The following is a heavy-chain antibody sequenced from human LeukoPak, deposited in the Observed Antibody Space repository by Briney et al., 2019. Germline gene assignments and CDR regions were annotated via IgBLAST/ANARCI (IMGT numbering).Heavy chain of an antibody. D-gene: IGHD3-3*01. Sequence: SGTLSLTCAVYGGSFSGYYWSWIRQPLGKGLEWIGEINHSGSTNYNPSLKSRVTISVDTSKNQFSLKLSSVTAADTAVYYCAYYDFWSGSPFDPWGQGTLVTVSS. CDR1: GGSFSGYY. CDR2: INHSGST. V-gene: IGHV4-34*01. J-gene: IGHJ5*02. CDR3: AYYDFWSGSPFDP.